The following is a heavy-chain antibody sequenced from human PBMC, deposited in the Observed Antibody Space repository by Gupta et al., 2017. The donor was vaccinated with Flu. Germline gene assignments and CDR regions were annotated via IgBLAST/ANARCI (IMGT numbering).Heavy chain of an antibody. J-gene: IGHJ4*02. CDR3: ARDQGYISWHDD. V-gene: IGHV1-2*02. D-gene: IGHD6-6*01. CDR1: GYTSTGHN. Sequence: HAQPVPPGAAVTKPGASAKVSCKASGYTSTGHNIPWVGQAPGQGLEWMEWINPNSGGTKYAQKLQGRVTMARDTSNNTAYMKLSRLRADDTAVYCCARDQGYISWHDDWGQGTLVSVSS. CDR2: INPNSGGT.